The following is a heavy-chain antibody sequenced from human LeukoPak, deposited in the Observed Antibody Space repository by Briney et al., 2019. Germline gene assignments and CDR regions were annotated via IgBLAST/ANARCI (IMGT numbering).Heavy chain of an antibody. CDR3: ARASSFYDSSGYYLDY. CDR1: GGSISSYY. Sequence: SETLSLTCTVSGGSISSYYWSWIRQPPGKGLEWIGYIYYSGSTNYNPSLKSRVTISVDTSKNQFSLKLSSVTAAGTAVYYCARASSFYDSSGYYLDYWGQGTLVTVSS. J-gene: IGHJ4*02. V-gene: IGHV4-59*01. CDR2: IYYSGST. D-gene: IGHD3-22*01.